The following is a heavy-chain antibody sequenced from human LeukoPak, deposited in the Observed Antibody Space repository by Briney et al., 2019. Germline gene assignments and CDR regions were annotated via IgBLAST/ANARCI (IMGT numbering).Heavy chain of an antibody. CDR2: SSGYNDDT. CDR1: GYTFSNFG. J-gene: IGHJ3*02. Sequence: ASVKVSRKASGYTFSNFGISWVRQAPGQGLEWMGWSSGYNDDTHYAQKFQGRVTMTTDTSTNTAYMDLRSLRSDDTAMYYCAKDFYNSGGRWYDCFDIWGQGTMVTVSS. D-gene: IGHD2-15*01. CDR3: AKDFYNSGGRWYDCFDI. V-gene: IGHV1-18*01.